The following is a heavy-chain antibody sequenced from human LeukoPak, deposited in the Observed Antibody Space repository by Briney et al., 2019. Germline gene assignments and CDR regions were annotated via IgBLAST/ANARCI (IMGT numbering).Heavy chain of an antibody. CDR1: GGSFSGYY. V-gene: IGHV4-34*01. CDR2: INHSGST. Sequence: PSETLSLTCAVYGGSFSGYYWSWIRQPPGKGLEWIGEINHSGSTNYNPSLKSRVTISVDTSKNQFSLKLSSVTAADTAVYYCARRSRARTLDYWGQGTLVTVSS. J-gene: IGHJ4*02. CDR3: ARRSRARTLDY. D-gene: IGHD3-10*01.